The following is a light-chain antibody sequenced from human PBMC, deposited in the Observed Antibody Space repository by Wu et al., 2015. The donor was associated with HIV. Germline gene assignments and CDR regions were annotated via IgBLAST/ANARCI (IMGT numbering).Light chain of an antibody. Sequence: VLTQSPGTLSLSPGERVTLSCRASENIDSSSLMWYQKGPGHAPWPVLYASSNRAPGVPDRFSGRGSGTDFTLTISRLQSDDLAVYFCQYYSSSFRTFGPGTKVEFK. V-gene: IGKV3-20*01. CDR3: QYYSSSFRT. CDR1: ENIDSSS. J-gene: IGKJ1*01. CDR2: ASS.